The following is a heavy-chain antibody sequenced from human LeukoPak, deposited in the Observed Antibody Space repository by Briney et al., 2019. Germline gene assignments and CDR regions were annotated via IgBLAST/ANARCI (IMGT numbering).Heavy chain of an antibody. CDR1: DGSLNSYY. Sequence: SETLSLTCSGSDGSLNSYYCNWIRRPPGEGPEWIGYIYFNGNTNYSPSRKSRVTMSVDTSKNLFSLKVSSVTAADTAVYYCARGRSNYYGMDVWGQGTTVTVSS. CDR3: ARGRSNYYGMDV. D-gene: IGHD1-26*01. CDR2: IYFNGNT. J-gene: IGHJ6*02. V-gene: IGHV4-59*01.